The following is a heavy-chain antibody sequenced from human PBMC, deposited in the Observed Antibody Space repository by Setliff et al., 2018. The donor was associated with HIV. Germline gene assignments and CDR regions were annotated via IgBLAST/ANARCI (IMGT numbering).Heavy chain of an antibody. D-gene: IGHD3-22*01. Sequence: SETLSLTCNVSGGSISTYYWSWIRQPPGKGLEWLGYVSYSGSTNFNPSLESRLAMSVDMSKNHFSLKLRSVTAADTAIYYCARHGHFYDSSSSDAFDIWGHGTMVTVSS. J-gene: IGHJ3*02. V-gene: IGHV4-59*08. CDR3: ARHGHFYDSSSSDAFDI. CDR1: GGSISTYY. CDR2: VSYSGST.